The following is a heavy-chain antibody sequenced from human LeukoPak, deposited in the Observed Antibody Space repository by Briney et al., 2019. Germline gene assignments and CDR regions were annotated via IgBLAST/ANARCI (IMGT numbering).Heavy chain of an antibody. D-gene: IGHD1-26*01. J-gene: IGHJ6*03. V-gene: IGHV1-8*01. Sequence: GASVKVSCKASGYTFTSYDINWVRQAPGQGLEWMGWMNPNSGNTGYAQKFQGRVTMTRNTSISTAYMELSSLRSEDTAVYYCARVRQTVGATDYYYYMDVWGKGTTVTVSS. CDR2: MNPNSGNT. CDR3: ARVRQTVGATDYYYYMDV. CDR1: GYTFTSYD.